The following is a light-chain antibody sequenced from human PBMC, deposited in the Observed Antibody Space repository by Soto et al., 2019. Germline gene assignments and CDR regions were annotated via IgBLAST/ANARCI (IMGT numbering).Light chain of an antibody. Sequence: DIQLTQSPSLLSASVRDRVPITCRASHDISTYLAWYQQKPGKAPKLMIYEASTLQSGVPSRFSGSGSGTEFTLTISGLLPEDCATYHCQQLNTLPFTFGQGTRLEIK. CDR1: HDISTY. V-gene: IGKV1-9*01. CDR3: QQLNTLPFT. CDR2: EAS. J-gene: IGKJ5*01.